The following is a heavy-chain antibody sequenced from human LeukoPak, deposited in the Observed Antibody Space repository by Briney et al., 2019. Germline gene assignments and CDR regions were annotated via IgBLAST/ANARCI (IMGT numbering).Heavy chain of an antibody. CDR1: GGSLRSDY. Sequence: PSETLSLTCSVSGGSLRSDYWSWIRQSPGKGLEWIGYIHYSGSTNYNPSLRSRVTISVDTSKSQFSLRLNSVTAADTAVYYCARKVAGKAFDVWGQGTPVTVSS. V-gene: IGHV4-59*01. CDR2: IHYSGST. D-gene: IGHD6-19*01. J-gene: IGHJ3*01. CDR3: ARKVAGKAFDV.